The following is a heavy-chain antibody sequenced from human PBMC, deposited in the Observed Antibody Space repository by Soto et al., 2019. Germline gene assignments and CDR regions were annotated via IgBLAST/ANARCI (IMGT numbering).Heavy chain of an antibody. CDR2: ISWNSGSI. CDR1: GFTFDDYA. CDR3: AKAGFWSGYYSLVDY. D-gene: IGHD3-3*01. V-gene: IGHV3-9*01. J-gene: IGHJ4*02. Sequence: EVQLVESGGGLVQPGRSLRLSCAASGFTFDDYAMHWVRQAPGKGLEWVSGISWNSGSIGYADSVKGRFTISRDNAKNSLHLQMTSLRAEDTALYYCAKAGFWSGYYSLVDYWGQGTVVTVSS.